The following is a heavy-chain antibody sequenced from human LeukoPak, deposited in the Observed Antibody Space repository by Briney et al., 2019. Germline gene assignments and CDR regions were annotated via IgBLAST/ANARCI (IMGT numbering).Heavy chain of an antibody. CDR2: ISDSGGST. Sequence: PGGSLRLSCAASGFTFSSYAMSWVRQAPGKGLEWVSAISDSGGSTYYADSVKGRFTISRDNSKNTLYLQMNSLRADDTAVYYCAKKMHSRTWYFDYWGQGTLVTVSS. V-gene: IGHV3-23*01. CDR1: GFTFSSYA. J-gene: IGHJ4*02. CDR3: AKKMHSRTWYFDY. D-gene: IGHD2-2*01.